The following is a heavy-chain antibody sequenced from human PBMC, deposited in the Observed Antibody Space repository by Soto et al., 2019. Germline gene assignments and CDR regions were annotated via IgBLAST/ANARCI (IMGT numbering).Heavy chain of an antibody. Sequence: QVQLVQSGAELVKPGSSVKVSCKASGDTFDTFAISWVRQAPEQGLEWMGGIIPIFRTPDYGQKFQGRVTITADESTSTAYMELSSLRSEDTAVYYCARDKDREQLGGNYYYTLDVWGQGTTVTVSS. V-gene: IGHV1-69*12. CDR1: GDTFDTFA. D-gene: IGHD1-1*01. CDR2: IIPIFRTP. CDR3: ARDKDREQLGGNYYYTLDV. J-gene: IGHJ6*02.